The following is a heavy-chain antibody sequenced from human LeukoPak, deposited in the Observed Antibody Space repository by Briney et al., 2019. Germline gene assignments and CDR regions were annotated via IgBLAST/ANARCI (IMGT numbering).Heavy chain of an antibody. CDR2: INPNSGGT. J-gene: IGHJ4*02. CDR3: ARAVKQWLVYYFDY. Sequence: ASVKVSCKASGYTLTGYNMHWVRQAPGQGLEWMGWINPNSGGTKFAQKFQGRVTMTRDTSISTAYMELSRLTFDDTAVYYCARAVKQWLVYYFDYWGQGTLVTVSS. D-gene: IGHD6-19*01. V-gene: IGHV1-2*02. CDR1: GYTLTGYN.